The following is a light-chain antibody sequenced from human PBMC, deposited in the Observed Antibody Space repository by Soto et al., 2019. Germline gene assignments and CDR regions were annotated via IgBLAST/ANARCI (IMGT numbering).Light chain of an antibody. CDR1: QSISNH. V-gene: IGKV1-39*01. Sequence: DIQETQSQSSLTASVEDRVIITCRASQSISNHLNWYQQKPGKAPKLLIYKASTLKSGVPSRFSGSGSGTEFTLTISSLQPEDFATYYCQHYYSYSEAFGQGTKVGIK. CDR2: KAS. J-gene: IGKJ1*01. CDR3: QHYYSYSEA.